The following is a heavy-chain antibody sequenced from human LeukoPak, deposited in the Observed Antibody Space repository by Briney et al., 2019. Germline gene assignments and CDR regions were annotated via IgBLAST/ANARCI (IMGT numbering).Heavy chain of an antibody. J-gene: IGHJ4*02. Sequence: SETLSLTCTVSGGSFSSYYWSWIRQPPGKGLEWIGYIYYSGSTNYNPSLKSRVTISVDTPKNQFSLKLSSVTAAETAVYYCAREDYGSGSYRVDYWGQGTLVTVSS. CDR2: IYYSGST. D-gene: IGHD3-10*01. V-gene: IGHV4-59*01. CDR1: GGSFSSYY. CDR3: AREDYGSGSYRVDY.